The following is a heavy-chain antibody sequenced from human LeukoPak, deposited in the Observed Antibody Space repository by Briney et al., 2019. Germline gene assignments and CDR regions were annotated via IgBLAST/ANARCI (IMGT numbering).Heavy chain of an antibody. Sequence: GGCLRLSCAASAFTFRTYWMSWVRQAPGKGLEWVAMIKPDGSENYYVDSVKGLFTISRDNAKNSLYLQMTSLRAEDTAVYYCTRDASGDTNSGPRMDVWGQGTTVTVS. CDR2: IKPDGSEN. V-gene: IGHV3-7*05. D-gene: IGHD1-26*01. CDR3: TRDASGDTNSGPRMDV. CDR1: AFTFRTYW. J-gene: IGHJ6*02.